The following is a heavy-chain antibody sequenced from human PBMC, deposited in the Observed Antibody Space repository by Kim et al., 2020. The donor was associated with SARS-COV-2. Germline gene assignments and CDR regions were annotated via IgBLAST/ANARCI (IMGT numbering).Heavy chain of an antibody. J-gene: IGHJ4*02. CDR3: TTFDYYDSSGYSDR. D-gene: IGHD3-22*01. Sequence: AAPVKGRFTISRDDSKNTLYLQMNSLKTEDTAVYYCTTFDYYDSSGYSDRWGQGTLVTVSS. V-gene: IGHV3-15*01.